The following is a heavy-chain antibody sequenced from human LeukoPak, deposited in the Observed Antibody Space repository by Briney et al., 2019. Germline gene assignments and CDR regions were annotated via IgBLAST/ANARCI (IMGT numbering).Heavy chain of an antibody. CDR3: ARDRPTYYYDSSGPLDP. Sequence: SETLSLTCTVSGGSISSSSYYWGWIRQPPGKGLEWIGSIYYSGSTYYNPSLKSRVTISVDTSKNQFSLKLSSVTAADTAVYYCARDRPTYYYDSSGPLDPWGQGTLVTVSS. V-gene: IGHV4-39*07. CDR1: GGSISSSSYY. D-gene: IGHD3-22*01. CDR2: IYYSGST. J-gene: IGHJ5*02.